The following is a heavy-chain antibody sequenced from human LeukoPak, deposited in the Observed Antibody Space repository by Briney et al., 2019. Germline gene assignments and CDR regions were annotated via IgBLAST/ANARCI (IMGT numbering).Heavy chain of an antibody. V-gene: IGHV4-39*01. CDR2: IYYSGST. D-gene: IGHD6-19*01. CDR3: ARVGGDSSGWRNAFDI. Sequence: SETPSLTCTVSGGSISSSSYYWGWIRQPPGKGLEWIGSIYYSGSTYYNPSLKSRVTISVDTSKNQFSLKLSSVTAADTAVYYCARVGGDSSGWRNAFDIWGQGTMVTVSS. CDR1: GGSISSSSYY. J-gene: IGHJ3*02.